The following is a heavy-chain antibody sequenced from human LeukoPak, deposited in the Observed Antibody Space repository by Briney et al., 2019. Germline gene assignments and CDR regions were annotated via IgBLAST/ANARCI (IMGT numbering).Heavy chain of an antibody. CDR2: FDPEDGEH. D-gene: IGHD3-22*01. CDR3: AATHDLKMIVMSQGAFDV. J-gene: IGHJ3*01. Sequence: ASVKVSCKVSGCSLSEMSLHWVRQTPGKGLEWMGGFDPEDGEHIYAKNFQSRVVMSADPSTDTGYMELGSLRSDDTALYYCAATHDLKMIVMSQGAFDVWGHGTMVIVSS. V-gene: IGHV1-24*01. CDR1: GCSLSEMS.